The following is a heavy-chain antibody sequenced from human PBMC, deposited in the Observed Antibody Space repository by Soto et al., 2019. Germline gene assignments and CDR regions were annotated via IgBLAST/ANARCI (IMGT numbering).Heavy chain of an antibody. D-gene: IGHD6-13*01. CDR1: GGSISSGGYS. V-gene: IGHV4-30-2*01. CDR2: IYHSGST. J-gene: IGHJ4*02. Sequence: QLQLQESGSGLVKPSQTLSLTCAVSGGSISSGGYSWSWIRQPPGKGLEWIVYIYHSGSTYYNPSLKSRVTISVDRSKNQFSLKLSSVTAADTAGYYWARVGAAAAYFDSWGQGTLVTVSS. CDR3: ARVGAAAAYFDS.